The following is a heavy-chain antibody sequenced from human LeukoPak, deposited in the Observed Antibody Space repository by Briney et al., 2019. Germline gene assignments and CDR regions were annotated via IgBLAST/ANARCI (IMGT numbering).Heavy chain of an antibody. CDR2: IIPILGIA. CDR3: ARDNDSSGPDY. V-gene: IGHV1-69*04. Sequence: SVKVSCKASGGTFSSYAISWVRQAPGQGLEWMGRIIPILGIANYAQKFQGRVTITADKSTGTAYMELSSLRSEDTAVYYCARDNDSSGPDYWGQGTLVTVSS. J-gene: IGHJ4*02. CDR1: GGTFSSYA. D-gene: IGHD3-22*01.